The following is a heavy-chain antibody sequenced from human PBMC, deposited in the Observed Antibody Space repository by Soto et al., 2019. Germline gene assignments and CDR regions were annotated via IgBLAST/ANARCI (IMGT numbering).Heavy chain of an antibody. J-gene: IGHJ6*01. CDR1: GGTFSTHA. CDR2: IIPISGTT. D-gene: IGHD2-15*01. Sequence: SVKVSCKASGGTFSTHAIIWVRQAPGHGLEWMGGIIPISGTTYYTQKFQGRVTITADEPTSTAFMELSSLKSEDTAVFYCARGYCSGSNCYSGVDVWGQGTMVTDSS. V-gene: IGHV1-69*13. CDR3: ARGYCSGSNCYSGVDV.